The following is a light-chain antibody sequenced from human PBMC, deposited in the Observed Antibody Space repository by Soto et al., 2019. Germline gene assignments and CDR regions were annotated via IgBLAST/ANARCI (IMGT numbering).Light chain of an antibody. J-gene: IGKJ2*01. CDR2: DAS. V-gene: IGKV3-11*01. Sequence: EIVLTQSPATLSLSPGERATLSCRASQSVSSYLAWYQQKPGQAPRLLIYDASNRATGIPARFSGSGSGTDFTLTISSLKPEDFAVYYCQQRRNWPPMYTFGQGTKLEIK. CDR1: QSVSSY. CDR3: QQRRNWPPMYT.